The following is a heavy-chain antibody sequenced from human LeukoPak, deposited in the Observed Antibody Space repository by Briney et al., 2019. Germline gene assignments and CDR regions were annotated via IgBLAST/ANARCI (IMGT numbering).Heavy chain of an antibody. D-gene: IGHD3-10*01. CDR2: IYYSGST. CDR1: GGSISSYY. V-gene: IGHV4-59*01. J-gene: IGHJ4*02. Sequence: PSETLSLTCTVSGGSISSYYWSWIRQPPGKGLEWIGYIYYSGSTNYNPSLKSRVTISVDTSKNQFSLKLSSVTAADTAVYYCARGILDRMDYYGPGRLFDYWGQGTPVTVSS. CDR3: ARGILDRMDYYGPGRLFDY.